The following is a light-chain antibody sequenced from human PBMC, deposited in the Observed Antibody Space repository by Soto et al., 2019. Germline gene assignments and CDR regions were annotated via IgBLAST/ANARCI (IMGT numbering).Light chain of an antibody. CDR2: DAS. CDR1: QSISSY. Sequence: EIVLTQSPATLSLSPGERATLSCRASQSISSYLAWYQQKPGQAPRLLVYDASNRATGIPARFSGSGSGTDFTLTISSLEPEDFAVYYGQQRSKWTFGQGTKVEIK. J-gene: IGKJ1*01. V-gene: IGKV3-11*01. CDR3: QQRSKWT.